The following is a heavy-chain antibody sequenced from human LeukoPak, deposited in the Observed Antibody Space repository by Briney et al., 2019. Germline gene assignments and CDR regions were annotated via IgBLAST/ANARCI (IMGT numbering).Heavy chain of an antibody. Sequence: GGSLRLSCAVSGLTFSSYTMSWVRQAPGKGLEWVSSISSSSSYIYYADSVKGRFTISRDNAKNSLYLHMNSLRAEDAAVYYCARDPGYCSSTSCYRYYYYYGMDVWGQGTTVTVSS. CDR2: ISSSSSYI. D-gene: IGHD2-2*01. CDR1: GLTFSSYT. J-gene: IGHJ6*02. CDR3: ARDPGYCSSTSCYRYYYYYGMDV. V-gene: IGHV3-21*01.